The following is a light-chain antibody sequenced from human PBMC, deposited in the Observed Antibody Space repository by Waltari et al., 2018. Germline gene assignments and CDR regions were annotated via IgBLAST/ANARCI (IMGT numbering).Light chain of an antibody. CDR3: QQYSYSPNT. Sequence: EIVLTQSPGTLSLSPGERATLSCRASQSVSSSYLAWYQQKPGQASRLLIFDASNRATGIPDRFSGSGSGTDFTLTISRLEPEDFAVYFCQQYSYSPNTFGQGTKLEI. CDR1: QSVSSSY. V-gene: IGKV3-20*01. J-gene: IGKJ2*01. CDR2: DAS.